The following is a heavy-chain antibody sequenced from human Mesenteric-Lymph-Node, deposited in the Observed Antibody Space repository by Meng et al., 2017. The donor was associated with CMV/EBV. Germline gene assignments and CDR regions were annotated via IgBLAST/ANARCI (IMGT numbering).Heavy chain of an antibody. J-gene: IGHJ4*02. CDR3: THRSGPGSYYDY. Sequence: TFSGFSLSTSEVGVGWIRQPPGKALEWLSLIYWNDNKHYNPSLNNRLTITKDTSKNQVVLTLTNVDPVDTATYYCTHRSGPGSYYDYWGQGTLVTVSS. V-gene: IGHV2-5*01. D-gene: IGHD3-10*01. CDR2: IYWNDNK. CDR1: GFSLSTSEVG.